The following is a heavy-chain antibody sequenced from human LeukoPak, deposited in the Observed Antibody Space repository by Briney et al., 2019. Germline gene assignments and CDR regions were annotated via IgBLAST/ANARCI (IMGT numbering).Heavy chain of an antibody. V-gene: IGHV4-59*01. D-gene: IGHD1-26*01. CDR1: GGXISSYY. Sequence: SETLSLTCTVSGGXISSYYCSWIRQPPGKGLEWIGYIYNSGSTNYNPPLKSRVTISVDTSKNQFSLKLSSVTAADTAVYYCARDREEGAFDIWGQGTMVTVSS. J-gene: IGHJ3*02. CDR2: IYNSGST. CDR3: ARDREEGAFDI.